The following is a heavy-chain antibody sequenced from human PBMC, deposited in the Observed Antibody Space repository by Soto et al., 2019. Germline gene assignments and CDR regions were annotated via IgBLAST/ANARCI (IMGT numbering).Heavy chain of an antibody. J-gene: IGHJ4*02. D-gene: IGHD6-13*01. CDR1: GFSLSTSGMC. V-gene: IGHV2-70*01. CDR2: IDWDDDK. CDR3: ARSPGYSSSWEPYYFDY. Sequence: SGPTLVNPTQTLTLTCTFSGFSLSTSGMCVSWIRQPPGKALEWLALIDWDDDKYYSTSLKTRLTISKDTSKNQVVLTMTNMDPADTATYYCARSPGYSSSWEPYYFDYWGQGTLVTVSS.